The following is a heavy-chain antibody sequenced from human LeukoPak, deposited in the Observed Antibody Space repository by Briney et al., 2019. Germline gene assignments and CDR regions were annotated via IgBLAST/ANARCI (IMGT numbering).Heavy chain of an antibody. CDR3: ARDRGVDYCSGGSCSHYYYYMDV. V-gene: IGHV1-2*02. J-gene: IGHJ6*03. Sequence: ASVKVSCKASGYTFTGYYMHWVRQAPGQGLEWMGWIKPNSGGTNYAQKFQGRVTMTRDTSISTAYMELSRLRSDDTAVYYCARDRGVDYCSGGSCSHYYYYMDVWGKGTTVTISS. D-gene: IGHD2-15*01. CDR2: IKPNSGGT. CDR1: GYTFTGYY.